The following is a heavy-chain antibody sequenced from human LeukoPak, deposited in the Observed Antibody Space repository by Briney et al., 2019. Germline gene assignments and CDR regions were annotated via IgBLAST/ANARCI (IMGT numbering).Heavy chain of an antibody. CDR2: ISAYNGNT. CDR1: GYTFTSYG. D-gene: IGHD2-2*01. Sequence: ASVKVSCTASGYTFTSYGISWVRPAPGQGVEWVGWISAYNGNTNYAQKLQGRVTMTTETSTTTTYLEWSILTSGCPDVFSCARDALPYQYQLLSDYWGQGTLVTVSS. CDR3: ARDALPYQYQLLSDY. J-gene: IGHJ4*02. V-gene: IGHV1-18*01.